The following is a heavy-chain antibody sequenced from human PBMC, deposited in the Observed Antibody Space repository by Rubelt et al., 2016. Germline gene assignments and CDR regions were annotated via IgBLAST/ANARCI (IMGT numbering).Heavy chain of an antibody. Sequence: EVQLVQSGAEVKKPGESLKISCQGSGYNFAKSWIGWVRQMSGKGLEWMGIIYPGDSDPRYNPSFRGQVTSSADKSISTAYLQWSSLKASDTAMYYCARLPQNTYYFDYWGQGALVMVSS. CDR3: ARLPQNTYYFDY. CDR1: GYNFAKSW. V-gene: IGHV5-51*03. CDR2: IYPGDSDP. J-gene: IGHJ4*02.